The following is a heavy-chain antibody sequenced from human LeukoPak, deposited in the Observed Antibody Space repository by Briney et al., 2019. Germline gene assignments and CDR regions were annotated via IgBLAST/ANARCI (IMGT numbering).Heavy chain of an antibody. D-gene: IGHD6-19*01. CDR3: ARGFYSSVAPYY. CDR2: ISYDGSNK. CDR1: GFTFSSYA. V-gene: IGHV3-30*04. Sequence: PGGSLRLSCAASGFTFSSYAMHWVRQAPGKGLEWVAVISYDGSNKYYADSVKGRFTISRDNSKNTLYLQMNSLRAEDTAVYYCARGFYSSVAPYYWGQGTLVTVSS. J-gene: IGHJ4*02.